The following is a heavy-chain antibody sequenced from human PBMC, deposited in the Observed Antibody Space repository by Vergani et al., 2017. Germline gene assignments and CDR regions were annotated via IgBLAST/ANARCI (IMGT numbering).Heavy chain of an antibody. Sequence: QVQLVESGGGVVQPGGSLRLSCGASGFTFSNYGMHWVRQAPGKGLEWVTFIRYDGSNTYYADSVKGRFTISRDNSKNTLFLQMNSLRPEDTALYYCARDLRLLDFWSGFDYWGQGTLVTVSS. D-gene: IGHD3-3*01. J-gene: IGHJ4*02. CDR3: ARDLRLLDFWSGFDY. CDR1: GFTFSNYG. CDR2: IRYDGSNT. V-gene: IGHV3-30*02.